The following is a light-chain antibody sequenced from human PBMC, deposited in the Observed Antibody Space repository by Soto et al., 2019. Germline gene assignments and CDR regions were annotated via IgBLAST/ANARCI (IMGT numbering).Light chain of an antibody. J-gene: IGKJ1*01. CDR2: GAF. CDR3: QQYGSSPRT. V-gene: IGKV3-20*01. Sequence: EIVLTQSPGTLSLSPGERATFSCRASQSVSSNYLAWYQQKPGQAPRLLIYGAFKRATGIPDRFSGSGSGTDFTLTISRMEPEDFVVYCCQQYGSSPRTFGQGTKVEIK. CDR1: QSVSSNY.